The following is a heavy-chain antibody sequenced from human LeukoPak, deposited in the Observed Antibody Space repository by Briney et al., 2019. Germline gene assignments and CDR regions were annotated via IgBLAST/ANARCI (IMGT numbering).Heavy chain of an antibody. J-gene: IGHJ4*02. CDR2: IYYSGST. Sequence: SETLSLTCTVSGGSISSYYWNWIRQPPGKGLEWIGYIYYSGSTNYNPSLKSRVTISVDTYKTQFSLKLSSVTAADTAVYYCASYWGGRFDYWGQGTLVTVSS. D-gene: IGHD7-27*01. CDR3: ASYWGGRFDY. CDR1: GGSISSYY. V-gene: IGHV4-59*01.